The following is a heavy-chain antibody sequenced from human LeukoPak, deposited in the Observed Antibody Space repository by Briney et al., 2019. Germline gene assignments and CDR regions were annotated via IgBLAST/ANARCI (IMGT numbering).Heavy chain of an antibody. V-gene: IGHV4-31*03. CDR2: ISFSGNT. J-gene: IGHJ4*02. CDR3: ASGSSGGFVDY. CDR1: GGFISSGGYY. Sequence: PSETLSLTCTVSGGFISSGGYYWSWIRQHPGKGLEWIGNISFSGNTYYNPSLKSRVILSLDTSKNQFSLRLTSVTAADTAVYYCASGSSGGFVDYWGQGTLVTVSS. D-gene: IGHD2-15*01.